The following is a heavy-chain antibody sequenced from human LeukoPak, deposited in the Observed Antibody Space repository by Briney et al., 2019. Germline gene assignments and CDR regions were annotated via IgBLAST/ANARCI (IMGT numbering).Heavy chain of an antibody. Sequence: PGGSLRLSCAVSGFNVSSNYMNWVRQAPGKGLEWVSSISSSSSYIYYADSVKGRFTISRDNAKNSLYLQMNSLRAEDTAVYYCATPLDCSGGSCPRYWGQGTLVTVSS. CDR1: GFNVSSNY. CDR3: ATPLDCSGGSCPRY. CDR2: ISSSSSYI. D-gene: IGHD2-15*01. V-gene: IGHV3-21*01. J-gene: IGHJ4*02.